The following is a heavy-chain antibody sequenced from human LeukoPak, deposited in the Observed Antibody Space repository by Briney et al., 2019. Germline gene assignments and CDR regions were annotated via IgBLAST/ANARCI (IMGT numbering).Heavy chain of an antibody. Sequence: PGGSLRLSCAASGFTFDDYTMHWVRQAPGKGLEWVSLISWDGGSTYYADSVKGRFTISRDNSKNSLYLQMNSLRTEDTALYYCAKDSSGWHGGYFDYWGQGTLVTVSS. CDR1: GFTFDDYT. J-gene: IGHJ4*02. CDR2: ISWDGGST. D-gene: IGHD6-19*01. V-gene: IGHV3-43*01. CDR3: AKDSSGWHGGYFDY.